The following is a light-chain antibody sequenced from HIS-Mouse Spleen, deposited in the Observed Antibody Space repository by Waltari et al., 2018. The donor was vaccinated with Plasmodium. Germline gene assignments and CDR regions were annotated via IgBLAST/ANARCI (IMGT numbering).Light chain of an antibody. J-gene: IGLJ2*01. CDR1: SSDVGGYNY. Sequence: QSALTQPPSASGSPGQSVTTSCTGTSSDVGGYNYVPWYQQHPGKAPKLMIYDVSKRPSGVPDRFSGSKSGNTASLTVSGLQAEDEADYYCSSYAGSNNLVFGGGTKLTVL. CDR2: DVS. CDR3: SSYAGSNNLV. V-gene: IGLV2-8*01.